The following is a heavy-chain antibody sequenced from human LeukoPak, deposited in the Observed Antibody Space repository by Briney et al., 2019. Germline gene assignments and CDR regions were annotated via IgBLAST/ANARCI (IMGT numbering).Heavy chain of an antibody. CDR1: GYPISSGYC. CDR2: IYHSGST. D-gene: IGHD3-3*01. V-gene: IGHV4-38-2*01. J-gene: IGHJ5*02. Sequence: PSETLSLTCAVSGYPISSGYCWGWIRQPPGKGLEWIGSIYHSGSTYYNPSLKSRVTISVDTSKNQFSLKLSSVTAADTAVYYCARHQITIFGVANNWFDPWGQGTLVTVSS. CDR3: ARHQITIFGVANNWFDP.